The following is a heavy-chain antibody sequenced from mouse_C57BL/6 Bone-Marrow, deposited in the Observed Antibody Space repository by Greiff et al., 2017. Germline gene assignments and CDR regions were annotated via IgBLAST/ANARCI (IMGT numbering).Heavy chain of an antibody. CDR3: ERFDYGSSDSAWFAY. CDR1: GYTFTSYW. V-gene: IGHV1-64*01. Sequence: VQLQQPGAELVKPGASVKLSCKASGYTFTSYWMHWVKQRPGQGLEWIGMIHPNSGSTNYNEKFKSKATLTVDKSSSTSYMQLSSLTSEDSAVYYGERFDYGSSDSAWFAYWGQGTLGTVSA. CDR2: IHPNSGST. J-gene: IGHJ3*01. D-gene: IGHD1-1*01.